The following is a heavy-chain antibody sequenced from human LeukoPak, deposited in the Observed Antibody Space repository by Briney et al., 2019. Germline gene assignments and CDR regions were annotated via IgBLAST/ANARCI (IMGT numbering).Heavy chain of an antibody. CDR3: AREWFGELLGAGYYYYMDV. CDR2: IIPIFGTA. D-gene: IGHD3-10*01. J-gene: IGHJ6*03. CDR1: GGTFSSYA. V-gene: IGHV1-69*06. Sequence: GASVKVSCKASGGTFSSYAISWVRQAPGQGLEWMGGIIPIFGTANYAQKFQGRVTITADKSTSTAYMELSSLRSEDTAVYYCAREWFGELLGAGYYYYMDVWGKGTTVTVSS.